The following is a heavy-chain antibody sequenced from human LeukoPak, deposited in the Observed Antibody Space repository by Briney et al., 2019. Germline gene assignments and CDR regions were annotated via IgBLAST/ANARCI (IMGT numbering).Heavy chain of an antibody. D-gene: IGHD3-10*01. V-gene: IGHV1-18*01. CDR1: GYTFTSYG. J-gene: IGHJ4*02. Sequence: ASVKVSCKASGYTFTSYGISWVRQAPGQGLEWMGWISAYNGNTNYAQKLQGRVTMTTDTSTSTAYMELRSLRSDDTAVYYCARDHLLLWFGELSSHFDYWGQGTLVTVSS. CDR2: ISAYNGNT. CDR3: ARDHLLLWFGELSSHFDY.